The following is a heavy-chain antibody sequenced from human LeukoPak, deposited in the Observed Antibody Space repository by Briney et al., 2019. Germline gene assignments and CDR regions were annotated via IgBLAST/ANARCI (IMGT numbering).Heavy chain of an antibody. CDR3: ARALRKRMVRGPYYYYYYMDV. CDR2: INPSGGST. D-gene: IGHD3-10*01. J-gene: IGHJ6*03. V-gene: IGHV1-46*01. CDR1: GYTFTSYY. Sequence: ASVKVSCKASGYTFTSYYMHWVRQAPGQGLEWMGIINPSGGSTSYAQKFQGRVTMTRDMSTSTDYMELSSLRSEDTAVYYCARALRKRMVRGPYYYYYYMDVWGKGTTVTVSS.